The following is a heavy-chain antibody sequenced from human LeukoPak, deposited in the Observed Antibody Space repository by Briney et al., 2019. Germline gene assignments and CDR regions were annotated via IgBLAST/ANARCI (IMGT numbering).Heavy chain of an antibody. CDR1: GFTFSSYA. CDR3: AKDRYYYDSSGYYNWFDP. D-gene: IGHD3-22*01. J-gene: IGHJ5*02. V-gene: IGHV3-23*01. CDR2: ISGSGGST. Sequence: PGGSLRLSCAASGFTFSSYAMSWVRQAPGKGLEWVSAISGSGGSTYYADSVKGRFTISRENSKNTLYLQMNSLRAEDTAVYYCAKDRYYYDSSGYYNWFDPWGQGTQVTVSS.